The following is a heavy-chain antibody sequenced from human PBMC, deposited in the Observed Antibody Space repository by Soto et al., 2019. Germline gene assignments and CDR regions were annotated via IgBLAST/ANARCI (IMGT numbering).Heavy chain of an antibody. D-gene: IGHD2-2*01. V-gene: IGHV1-69*13. CDR1: GGTFSSYA. CDR3: ASVVLVPAAMSYYYYGMDV. Sequence: SVKVSCKASGGTFSSYAISWVRQAPGQGLEWMGGIIPIFGTANYAQKFQGRVTITADESTSTAYTELSSLRSEDTAVYYCASVVLVPAAMSYYYYGMDVWGQGTTVTVSS. CDR2: IIPIFGTA. J-gene: IGHJ6*02.